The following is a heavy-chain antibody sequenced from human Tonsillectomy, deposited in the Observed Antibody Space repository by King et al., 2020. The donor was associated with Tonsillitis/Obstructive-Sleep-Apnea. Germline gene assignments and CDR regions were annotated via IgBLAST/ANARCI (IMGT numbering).Heavy chain of an antibody. CDR1: GFTFSSYA. D-gene: IGHD2-2*01. CDR2: ISSNGGST. J-gene: IGHJ5*02. CDR3: VKDIVVVPAANEFDP. V-gene: IGHV3-64D*06. Sequence: VQLVESGGGLVQPGGSLRLSCSASGFTFSSYAMHWFRQAPGKGLEYVSAISSNGGSTYYADSVKGRFTISRDNSKNTLYLQMSRLRAEDTAVYYCVKDIVVVPAANEFDPWGQGTLVTVSS.